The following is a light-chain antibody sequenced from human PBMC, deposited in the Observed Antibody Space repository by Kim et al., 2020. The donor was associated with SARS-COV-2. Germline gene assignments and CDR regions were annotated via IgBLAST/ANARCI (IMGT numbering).Light chain of an antibody. J-gene: IGLJ1*01. CDR1: KLGGHR. CDR2: YDS. Sequence: PGQTARITCGGNKLGGHRVHWYQQKPGQAPVLVIYYDSDRPSGIPERFSGSKAATTATLTISRVEAGDEADYYCQVWDTDTDDYVFGTGTKVTVL. V-gene: IGLV3-21*01. CDR3: QVWDTDTDDYV.